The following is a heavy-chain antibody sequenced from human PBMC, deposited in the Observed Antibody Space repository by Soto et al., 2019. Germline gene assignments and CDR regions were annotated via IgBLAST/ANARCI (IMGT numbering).Heavy chain of an antibody. CDR2: IFHSGKT. CDR3: ASRTGAAVLNSSYYSYFGLDV. CDR1: GGSISSSNW. J-gene: IGHJ6*02. D-gene: IGHD6-13*01. Sequence: SETLFLTCAVSGGSISSSNWWTWVRQSPGKGLEWIGEIFHSGKTNYNSSLKSRVTIFVDKSRNEFSLMLTSVTAADTAVYYCASRTGAAVLNSSYYSYFGLDVWGQGTTVTVS. V-gene: IGHV4-4*02.